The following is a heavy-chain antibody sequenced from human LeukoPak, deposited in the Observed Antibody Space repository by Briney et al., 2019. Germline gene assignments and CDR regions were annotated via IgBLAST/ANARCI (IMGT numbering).Heavy chain of an antibody. Sequence: PGGSLRLSCAASGFTFSSYGMHWVRQAPGKGLEWVAVISYDGSNKYYADSVKGRFTISRDNSKNTLYLQMNSLRAEDTAVYYCAKDSVTVPWGQGTLVTVSS. J-gene: IGHJ5*02. CDR2: ISYDGSNK. CDR1: GFTFSSYG. V-gene: IGHV3-30*18. D-gene: IGHD4-11*01. CDR3: AKDSVTVP.